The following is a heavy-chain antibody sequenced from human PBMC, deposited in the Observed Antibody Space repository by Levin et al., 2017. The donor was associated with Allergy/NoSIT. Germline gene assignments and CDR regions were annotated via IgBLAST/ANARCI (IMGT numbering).Heavy chain of an antibody. D-gene: IGHD3-22*01. CDR1: GFTFSNAW. Sequence: GESLKISCAASGFTFSNAWMSWVRQAPGKGLEWVGRIKSKTDGGTTDYAAPVKGRFTISRDDSKNTLYLQMNSLKTEDTAVYYCTTLEMDYDSSGFSDYWGQGTLVTVSS. V-gene: IGHV3-15*01. CDR2: IKSKTDGGTT. J-gene: IGHJ4*02. CDR3: TTLEMDYDSSGFSDY.